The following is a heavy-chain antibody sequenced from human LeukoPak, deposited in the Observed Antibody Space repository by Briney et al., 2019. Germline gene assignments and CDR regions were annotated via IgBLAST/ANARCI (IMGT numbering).Heavy chain of an antibody. CDR3: ARDRISGRRDWFDP. J-gene: IGHJ5*02. CDR1: GYTFADYY. Sequence: ASVKVSCKASGYTFADYYMHWVRQAPGQGLEWMGWINPNSGGTNYAQKLQGRVTMTTDTSTSTAYMELRSLRSDDTAVYYCARDRISGRRDWFDPWGQGTLVTVSS. D-gene: IGHD1-14*01. CDR2: INPNSGGT. V-gene: IGHV1-2*02.